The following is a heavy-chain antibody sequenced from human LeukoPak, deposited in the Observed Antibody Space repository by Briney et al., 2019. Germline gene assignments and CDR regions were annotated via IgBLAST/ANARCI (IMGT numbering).Heavy chain of an antibody. V-gene: IGHV3-7*01. Sequence: GGSLRLSCAASGFTFSSHWMSWVGQAPGKWLEWVANIKKDGSEKYYVDAVKGRFTISRDNAKTSLYLQMNSLRAEDTAVYYCARDLSGIAGYTYGRGIDYWGQGTLVTVSS. CDR1: GFTFSSHW. CDR3: ARDLSGIAGYTYGRGIDY. CDR2: IKKDGSEK. D-gene: IGHD5-18*01. J-gene: IGHJ4*02.